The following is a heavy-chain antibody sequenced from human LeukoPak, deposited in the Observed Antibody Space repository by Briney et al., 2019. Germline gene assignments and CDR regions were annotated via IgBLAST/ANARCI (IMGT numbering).Heavy chain of an antibody. J-gene: IGHJ4*02. CDR1: GYAISSGYY. D-gene: IGHD3-16*02. CDR2: VHHTGRT. Sequence: SETLSLTCTVSGYAISSGYYWGWIRQPPGKGLEWIGTVHHTGRTSYNPSLRSRVTISVDTSKNQFSLKLSSVTAADTAVYYCARGRAYDYVWGSYRSVYYFDYWGQGTLVTVSS. CDR3: ARGRAYDYVWGSYRSVYYFDY. V-gene: IGHV4-38-2*02.